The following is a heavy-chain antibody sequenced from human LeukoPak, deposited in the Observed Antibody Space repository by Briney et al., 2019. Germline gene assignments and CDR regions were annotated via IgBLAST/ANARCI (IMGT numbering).Heavy chain of an antibody. J-gene: IGHJ4*02. CDR1: GFTVSSNY. CDR2: IYSGGST. D-gene: IGHD1-14*01. V-gene: IGHV3-53*01. Sequence: GGSLRLSCAASGFTVSSNYMSWVRQAPGKGLEWVSVIYSGGSTYYADSVKGRFTISRGNSKNTLYLQMNSLRAEDTAVYYCATGITSEWDFDYWGQGTLVTVSS. CDR3: ATGITSEWDFDY.